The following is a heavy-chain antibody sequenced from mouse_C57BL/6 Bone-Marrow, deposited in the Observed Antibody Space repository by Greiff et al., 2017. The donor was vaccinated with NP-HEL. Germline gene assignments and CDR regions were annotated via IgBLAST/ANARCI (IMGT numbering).Heavy chain of an antibody. Sequence: DVKLVESGGGLVKPGGSLKLSCAASGFTFSSYAMSWVRQTPEKRLEWVATISDGGGYTYYPDNVKGRFTISRDNAKNNLYLQMSHLKSEDTAMYYCAREHYSNYGGYAMDYWGQGTSVTVSS. CDR2: ISDGGGYT. CDR1: GFTFSSYA. J-gene: IGHJ4*01. CDR3: AREHYSNYGGYAMDY. D-gene: IGHD2-5*01. V-gene: IGHV5-4*01.